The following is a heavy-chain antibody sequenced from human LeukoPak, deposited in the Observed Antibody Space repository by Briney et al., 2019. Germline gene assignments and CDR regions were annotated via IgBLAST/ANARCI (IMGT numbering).Heavy chain of an antibody. D-gene: IGHD3-10*01. CDR1: GGTFSSYA. CDR2: IIPIFGTT. Sequence: ASVKVSCKASGGTFSSYAISWVRQAPGQGLEWMGGIIPIFGTTNYAQKFQDRVTITADKSTSTAYMELSSLRAEDTAVYYCVLLSLTPGWGQGTLVTVSA. CDR3: VLLSLTPG. J-gene: IGHJ4*02. V-gene: IGHV1-69*06.